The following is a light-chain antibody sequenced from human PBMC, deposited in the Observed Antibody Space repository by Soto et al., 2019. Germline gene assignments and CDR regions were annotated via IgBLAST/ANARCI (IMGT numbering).Light chain of an antibody. CDR3: QQLESYPLT. Sequence: IQLTQSPSSLTVSVGDRVTITCRASPGISSYLTWYQQKPGKAPKLLIYAASTLQSGVPSRFSGSGSGTDFTLTISSLQPEDFATYYCQQLESYPLTFGGGTKVEIK. J-gene: IGKJ4*01. CDR1: PGISSY. CDR2: AAS. V-gene: IGKV1-9*01.